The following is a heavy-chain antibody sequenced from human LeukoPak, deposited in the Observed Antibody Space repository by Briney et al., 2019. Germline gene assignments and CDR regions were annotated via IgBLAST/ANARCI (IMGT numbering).Heavy chain of an antibody. Sequence: GGSLRLSCAASGFTFSIYEMNWVRQAPGKGLEWVSYISSSGSTIYYADSVKGRFTISRDNAKNSLYLQMNSLRAEDTAVYYCAGDSGAATYWGQGTLVTVSS. V-gene: IGHV3-48*03. CDR3: AGDSGAATY. CDR1: GFTFSIYE. J-gene: IGHJ4*02. D-gene: IGHD6-25*01. CDR2: ISSSGSTI.